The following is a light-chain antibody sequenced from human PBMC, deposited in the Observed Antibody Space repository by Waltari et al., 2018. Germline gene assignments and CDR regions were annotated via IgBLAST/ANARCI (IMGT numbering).Light chain of an antibody. CDR1: SSDVGRYNL. Sequence: QSALTQPASVSGSPGQSITISCTWASSDVGRYNLVSWYQQHPGKAPKLIIYEATKRPSWVSNRFSGSKSGYTASLTISGLQADDEADYYCCSYTSSSTPRRFGGGTKLTVL. CDR3: CSYTSSSTPRR. J-gene: IGLJ3*02. CDR2: EAT. V-gene: IGLV2-14*02.